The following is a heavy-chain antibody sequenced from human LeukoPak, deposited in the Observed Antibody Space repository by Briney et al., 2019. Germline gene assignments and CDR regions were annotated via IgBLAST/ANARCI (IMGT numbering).Heavy chain of an antibody. CDR2: IYSSGST. Sequence: SETLSLTCTVSGGSISNYYWSWIRQPAGKGLEWIGRIYSSGSTNYNPSLKSRVTLSVDTSKNQFSLKLSSVTAADTAVYYCARGSPYSNYLGPFDYWGQGTLVTVSS. D-gene: IGHD2/OR15-2a*01. CDR3: ARGSPYSNYLGPFDY. V-gene: IGHV4-4*07. CDR1: GGSISNYY. J-gene: IGHJ4*02.